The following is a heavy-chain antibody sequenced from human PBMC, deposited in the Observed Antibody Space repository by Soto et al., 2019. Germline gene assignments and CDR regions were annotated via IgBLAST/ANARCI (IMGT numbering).Heavy chain of an antibody. J-gene: IGHJ6*02. Sequence: GASVKVSCKASGYTFTSYGISWVRQAPGQGLEWMGWISAYNGNTNYAQKLQGRVTMTTDTSTSTAYMELRSLRSDDTAVYYCARGAAGREGYYYYGMDVWGQGTTVTVSS. D-gene: IGHD6-13*01. V-gene: IGHV1-18*04. CDR1: GYTFTSYG. CDR2: ISAYNGNT. CDR3: ARGAAGREGYYYYGMDV.